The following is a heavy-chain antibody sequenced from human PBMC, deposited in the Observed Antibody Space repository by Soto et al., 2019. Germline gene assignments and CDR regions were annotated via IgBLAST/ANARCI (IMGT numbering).Heavy chain of an antibody. Sequence: SETLSLTCSVSGYSVSSSDYYWAWIRQPPGKGLEWIGSMFYSGLTYYNPSLKSRVTLSVDTSKDHFSVRLNSVTAADTAVYYCAPLTVSLSGPYGIHVWGQGTTVT. CDR3: APLTVSLSGPYGIHV. CDR1: GYSVSSSDYY. J-gene: IGHJ6*02. V-gene: IGHV4-39*01. D-gene: IGHD2-15*01. CDR2: MFYSGLT.